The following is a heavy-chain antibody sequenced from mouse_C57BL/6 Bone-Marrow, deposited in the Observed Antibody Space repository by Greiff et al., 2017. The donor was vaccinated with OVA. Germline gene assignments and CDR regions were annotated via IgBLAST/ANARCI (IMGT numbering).Heavy chain of an antibody. D-gene: IGHD1-1*01. V-gene: IGHV5-9*01. CDR1: GFTFSSYT. CDR2: ISGGGGNT. Sequence: EVKLEESGGGLVKPGGSLKLSCAASGFTFSSYTMSWVRQTPEKRLEWVATISGGGGNTYYPDSVKGRFTISRDNAKNTLYLQMSSLRSEDTALYYCAGIYYYGSSYEAMDYWGQGTSVTVSS. CDR3: AGIYYYGSSYEAMDY. J-gene: IGHJ4*01.